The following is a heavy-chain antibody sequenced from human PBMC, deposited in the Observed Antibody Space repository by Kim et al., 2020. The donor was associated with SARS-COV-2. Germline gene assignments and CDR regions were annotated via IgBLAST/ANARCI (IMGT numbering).Heavy chain of an antibody. V-gene: IGHV3-49*03. CDR2: IRSKAYGGTT. D-gene: IGHD3-9*01. CDR1: GFTFGDYA. Sequence: GGSLRLSCTASGFTFGDYAMSWFRQAPGKGLEWVGFIRSKAYGGTTEYAASVKGRFTISRDDSKSIAYLQMNSLKTEDTAVYYCTRELLRYFDWLSQYYFDYWGQGTLVTVSS. CDR3: TRELLRYFDWLSQYYFDY. J-gene: IGHJ4*02.